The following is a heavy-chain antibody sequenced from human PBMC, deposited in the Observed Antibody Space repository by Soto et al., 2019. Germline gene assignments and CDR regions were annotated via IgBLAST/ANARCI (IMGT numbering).Heavy chain of an antibody. CDR2: VYSTGGL. J-gene: IGHJ6*02. Sequence: QVQLQESGPGLVKPSETLSLTCTVSGGSIGGYNCARIRQTPGKALEWIGYVYSTGGLAYNPSLKXXVXISVDRSKSQFSLQMRSVTAADTAVYYCVRQGIGPLHGLVDIWGRGTAVTVSS. CDR3: VRQGIGPLHGLVDI. D-gene: IGHD2-21*01. V-gene: IGHV4-59*08. CDR1: GGSIGGYN.